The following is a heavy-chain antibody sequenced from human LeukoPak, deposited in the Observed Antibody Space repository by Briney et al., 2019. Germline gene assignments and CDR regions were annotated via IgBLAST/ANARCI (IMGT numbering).Heavy chain of an antibody. CDR3: ARGRRDTQYQVFDY. D-gene: IGHD2-2*01. Sequence: GGSLRLSCVASGFTFSNYWMNWVRQAPGKGLEWVANIKEDGSEKYYMDSVKGRFTISRDNAKNSLYLQMSSLRDEDTAVYYCARGRRDTQYQVFDYWGQGTLVTVSS. CDR2: IKEDGSEK. CDR1: GFTFSNYW. V-gene: IGHV3-7*01. J-gene: IGHJ4*02.